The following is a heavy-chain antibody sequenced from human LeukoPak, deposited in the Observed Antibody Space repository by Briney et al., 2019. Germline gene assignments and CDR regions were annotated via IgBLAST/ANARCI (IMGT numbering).Heavy chain of an antibody. V-gene: IGHV4-59*12. CDR1: GGSISSYY. Sequence: SETLSLTCTVSGGSISSYYWSWIRQPPGKGLEWIGYIYYSGTTNYNPSLKSRVTISVDTSKNQFSLKLSSVTAADTAVYYCARGFSGYIFPASFDYWGQGTLVTVSS. CDR2: IYYSGTT. CDR3: ARGFSGYIFPASFDY. J-gene: IGHJ4*02. D-gene: IGHD5-12*01.